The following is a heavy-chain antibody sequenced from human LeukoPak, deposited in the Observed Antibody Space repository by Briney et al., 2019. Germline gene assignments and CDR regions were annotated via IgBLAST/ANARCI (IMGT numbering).Heavy chain of an antibody. CDR3: ARESLLREPGFRLPAPAAFDI. CDR2: IYYSGST. D-gene: IGHD1-26*01. V-gene: IGHV4-59*01. CDR1: GGSISSYY. J-gene: IGHJ3*02. Sequence: SETLSLTCTVSGGSISSYYWSWIRQLPGKGLEWIGYIYYSGSTNYNPSLKSRVTISVDTSKNQFSLKLSSVTAADTAVYYCARESLLREPGFRLPAPAAFDIWGQGTMVTVSS.